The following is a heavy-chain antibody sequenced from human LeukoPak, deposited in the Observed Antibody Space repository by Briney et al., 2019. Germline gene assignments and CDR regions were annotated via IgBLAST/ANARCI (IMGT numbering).Heavy chain of an antibody. J-gene: IGHJ4*02. V-gene: IGHV3-7*01. CDR2: IKEDGSDK. CDR3: ARRYTAIQHAFQFDY. CDR1: GFTFSSYW. D-gene: IGHD1-1*01. Sequence: GGSLRLSCAASGFTFSSYWMSWVRQAPGKGLAWVANIKEDGSDKYYVASVKGRFIISRDNTKNSLYLQMNNLRAEDTAVYYCARRYTAIQHAFQFDYWGQGILVTVSS.